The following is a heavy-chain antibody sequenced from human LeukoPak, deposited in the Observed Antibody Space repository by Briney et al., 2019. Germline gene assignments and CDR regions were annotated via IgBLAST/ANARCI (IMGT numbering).Heavy chain of an antibody. J-gene: IGHJ5*02. D-gene: IGHD2-21*01. V-gene: IGHV4-38-2*02. CDR3: ARHSVASPSDA. CDR1: GYSIGSDFY. Sequence: SETLSLTCIVSGYSIGSDFYWGWIRQPPGKGLEWIASIYRSGNTYSNSSLKSRVRMSIDTSKNHFSLRRPSVTAADTAVYYCARHSVASPSDAWGPGTLVTVSS. CDR2: IYRSGNT.